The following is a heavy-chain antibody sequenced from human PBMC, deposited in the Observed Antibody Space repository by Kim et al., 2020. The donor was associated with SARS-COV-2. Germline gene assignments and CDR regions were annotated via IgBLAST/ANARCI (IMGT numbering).Heavy chain of an antibody. V-gene: IGHV3-30*18. CDR1: GFTFSSYG. Sequence: GGSLRLSCAASGFTFSSYGMHWVRQAPGKGLEWVAVISYDGSNKYYADSVKGRFTISRDNSKNTLYLQMNSLRAEDTVVYYCAKDRQVTTSVYYFDYWGQGTLVTVSS. D-gene: IGHD4-17*01. CDR3: AKDRQVTTSVYYFDY. J-gene: IGHJ4*02. CDR2: ISYDGSNK.